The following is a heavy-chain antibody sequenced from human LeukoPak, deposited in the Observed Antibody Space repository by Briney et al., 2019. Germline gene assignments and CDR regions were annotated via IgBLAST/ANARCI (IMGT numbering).Heavy chain of an antibody. CDR2: VNHSGST. Sequence: PSETLSLTCAVYGGSFSGYYWSWIRQPPGKGLEWIGEVNHSGSTNYNPSLKSRVTISVDTSKNQFSLKLSSVTAADTAVYYCARLLTMVRGVIIKRYYYYYMDVWGKGTTVTISS. D-gene: IGHD3-10*01. V-gene: IGHV4-34*01. J-gene: IGHJ6*03. CDR3: ARLLTMVRGVIIKRYYYYYMDV. CDR1: GGSFSGYY.